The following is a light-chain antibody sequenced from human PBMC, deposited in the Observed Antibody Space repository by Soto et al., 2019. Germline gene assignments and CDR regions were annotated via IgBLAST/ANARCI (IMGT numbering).Light chain of an antibody. J-gene: IGKJ4*01. CDR3: QQYDNRPPLT. CDR2: AAS. Sequence: EIVMTQSPATLSVSPGERAPLSCRASQSVRSNFAWYQQKPGRAPRRLIYAASTRATGIPARFSGSGSGTESTRTISGLQSEDFAVYYCQQYDNRPPLTFGGGTKVEIK. CDR1: QSVRSN. V-gene: IGKV3-15*01.